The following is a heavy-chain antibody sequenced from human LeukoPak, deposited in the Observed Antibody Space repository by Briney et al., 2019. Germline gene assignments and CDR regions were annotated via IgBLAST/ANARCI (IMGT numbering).Heavy chain of an antibody. Sequence: PGGSLRLSCAASGFTFSSYSMNWVRQAPGKGLEWVSSVSSSSSYIYYADSVKGRFTISRDNAKNSLYLQMNSLRAEDTAVYYCASEVRLGDYWGQGTLVTVSS. D-gene: IGHD3-9*01. CDR2: VSSSSSYI. CDR3: ASEVRLGDY. J-gene: IGHJ4*02. CDR1: GFTFSSYS. V-gene: IGHV3-21*01.